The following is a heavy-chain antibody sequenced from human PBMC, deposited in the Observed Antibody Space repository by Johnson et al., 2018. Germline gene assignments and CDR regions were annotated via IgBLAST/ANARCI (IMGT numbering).Heavy chain of an antibody. D-gene: IGHD2-21*02. CDR1: GFSFNEYA. Sequence: VQLLESGGGVVQPGRSXRLSCAASGFSFNEYAIHWVRQAPGKGLEWVAVISSAGSHKYYVDSVKGRFTISIANSKNTLYLQMNHLRAEDTAVYYCAREGVEAYCGGDCYPAGAFDIWGQGTMVTVSS. CDR2: ISSAGSHK. CDR3: AREGVEAYCGGDCYPAGAFDI. V-gene: IGHV3-30*03. J-gene: IGHJ3*02.